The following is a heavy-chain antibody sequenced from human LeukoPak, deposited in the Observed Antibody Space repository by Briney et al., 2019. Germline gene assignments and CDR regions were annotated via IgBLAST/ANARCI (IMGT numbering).Heavy chain of an antibody. V-gene: IGHV5-51*01. CDR1: GYSFTSYW. CDR2: IYPGDSDT. J-gene: IGHJ4*02. Sequence: GESLQISCKGSGYSFTSYWIGWVRQVPGKGLEWMGIIYPGDSDTRYSPSFQGQVTISADKSISTAYLQWSSLKASDTAMYYCARGPDTAMVSLDYWGQGTLVTVSS. CDR3: ARGPDTAMVSLDY. D-gene: IGHD5-18*01.